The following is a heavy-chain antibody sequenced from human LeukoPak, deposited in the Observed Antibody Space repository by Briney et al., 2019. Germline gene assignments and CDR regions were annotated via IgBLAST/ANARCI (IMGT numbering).Heavy chain of an antibody. CDR2: IKQDGSEK. D-gene: IGHD2-2*01. J-gene: IGHJ5*02. CDR3: ARDDCSSISCYHNWFDP. Sequence: AGGSLRLSCAASGFTFSGYWMSWVRQAPGKGLEWVANIKQDGSEKYYVDSVKGRFTISRDNAKNSLYLQMNSLRAEDTAVYYCARDDCSSISCYHNWFDPWGQGTLVTVS. V-gene: IGHV3-7*01. CDR1: GFTFSGYW.